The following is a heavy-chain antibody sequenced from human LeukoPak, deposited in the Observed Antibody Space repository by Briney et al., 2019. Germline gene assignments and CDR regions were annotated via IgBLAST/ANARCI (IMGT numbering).Heavy chain of an antibody. V-gene: IGHV3-30*01. CDR3: ARDPPFRTGWSQNFFDY. Sequence: QSGGSLRLSCTPSGFTFDDYAMHWVRQAPGKGLEWVALISYDGGNIYYADSVKGRFTISGDNSQNTLYLQMNSLRAEDTAVYYCARDPPFRTGWSQNFFDYWGPGTLVTVSS. D-gene: IGHD6-19*01. J-gene: IGHJ4*02. CDR1: GFTFDDYA. CDR2: ISYDGGNI.